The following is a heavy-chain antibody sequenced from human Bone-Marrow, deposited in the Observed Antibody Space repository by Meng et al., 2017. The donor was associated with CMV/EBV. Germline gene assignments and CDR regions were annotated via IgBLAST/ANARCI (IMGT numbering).Heavy chain of an antibody. J-gene: IGHJ5*02. D-gene: IGHD3-3*01. CDR3: ARANYDFWSGYPDWFDP. V-gene: IGHV1-8*03. CDR2: MNPNSGNT. Sequence: ASVKVSCKASGYTFTNYDINWVRQATGQGLEWMGWMNPNSGNTGYAQKFQGRVTITINTSISTAYMELSSLRSEDTAVYYCARANYDFWSGYPDWFDPWGQGPLVTVSS. CDR1: GYTFTNYD.